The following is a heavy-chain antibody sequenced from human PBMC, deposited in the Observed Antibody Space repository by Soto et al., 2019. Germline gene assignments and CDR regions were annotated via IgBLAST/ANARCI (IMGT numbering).Heavy chain of an antibody. V-gene: IGHV3-30*18. D-gene: IGHD5-18*01. J-gene: IGHJ4*02. CDR2: ISYDGSNK. CDR3: AKAAIQLWLSDY. CDR1: GFTFSSYW. Sequence: GGSLRLSCAASGFTFSSYWMHWVRQAPGKGLEWVAVISYDGSNKYYADSVKGRFAISRDNSKNTLYLQMNSLRAEDTAVYYCAKAAIQLWLSDYWGQGTLVTVSS.